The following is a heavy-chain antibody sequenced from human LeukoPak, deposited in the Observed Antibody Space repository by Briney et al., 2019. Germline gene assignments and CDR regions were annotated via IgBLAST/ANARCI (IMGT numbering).Heavy chain of an antibody. D-gene: IGHD1-1*01. Sequence: GASVKVSCKAPGYTFTSYGISWVRQAPGQGLEWMGWISAYNGNTNYAQKLQGRVTMTTDTSASTAYMELRSLRSDDTAVYYCARGSNWNDVGDWFDPWGQGTLVTVSS. CDR2: ISAYNGNT. V-gene: IGHV1-18*01. CDR1: GYTFTSYG. J-gene: IGHJ5*02. CDR3: ARGSNWNDVGDWFDP.